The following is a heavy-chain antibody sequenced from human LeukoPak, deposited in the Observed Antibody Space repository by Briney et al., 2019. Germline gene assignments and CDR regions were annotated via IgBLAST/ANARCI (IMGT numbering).Heavy chain of an antibody. CDR1: GGSISSGDYY. V-gene: IGHV4-30-4*08. J-gene: IGHJ4*02. D-gene: IGHD3/OR15-3a*01. Sequence: SETLSLTCTVSGGSISSGDYYWSWIRQPPGKGLEWIGYIYYSGSTYYNPSLKSRVTISVDTSKNQFSLKLSSVTAADTAVYYCARGKVDLWTFDYWGQGTLVTVSS. CDR2: IYYSGST. CDR3: ARGKVDLWTFDY.